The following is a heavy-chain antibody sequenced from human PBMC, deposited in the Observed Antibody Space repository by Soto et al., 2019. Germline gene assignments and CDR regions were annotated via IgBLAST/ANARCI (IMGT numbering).Heavy chain of an antibody. J-gene: IGHJ4*02. CDR1: GGSISSSSYY. V-gene: IGHV4-39*07. CDR3: ARDKVPYSSSWYFDY. Sequence: SETLSLTCTVSGGSISSSSYYWGWIRQPPGKGLEWIGSIYYSGSTYYNPSLKSRVTISVDTSKNQFSLKLSSVTAADTAGYYCARDKVPYSSSWYFDYWGQGTLVTVSS. CDR2: IYYSGST. D-gene: IGHD6-13*01.